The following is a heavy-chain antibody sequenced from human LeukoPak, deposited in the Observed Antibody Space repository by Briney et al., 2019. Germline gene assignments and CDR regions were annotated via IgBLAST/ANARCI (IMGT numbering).Heavy chain of an antibody. CDR1: GNYW. CDR2: INSDGSWT. CDR3: AKGRREAGGYNWFDP. Sequence: GGSLRLSCAASGNYWMHWVRQAPGKGLVWVSHINSDGSWTSYADSVKGRFTISKDNAKNTLYLQMNSLRAEDTAVYYCAKGRREAGGYNWFDPWGQGTLVTVSS. V-gene: IGHV3-74*01. J-gene: IGHJ5*02. D-gene: IGHD2-8*02.